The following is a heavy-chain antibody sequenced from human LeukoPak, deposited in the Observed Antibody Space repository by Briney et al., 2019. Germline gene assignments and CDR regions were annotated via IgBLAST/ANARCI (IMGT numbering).Heavy chain of an antibody. CDR3: ARDSLMRYNWNYVAEFDY. V-gene: IGHV1-69*04. D-gene: IGHD1-7*01. CDR1: GGTFSSDA. Sequence: SVKVSCKASGGTFSSDAISWVRQAPGQGLEWMGRIIPIFGIANYAQKFQGRVTITADKSTSTAYMELSSLRSEDTAVYYCARDSLMRYNWNYVAEFDYWGQGTLVTVSS. CDR2: IIPIFGIA. J-gene: IGHJ4*02.